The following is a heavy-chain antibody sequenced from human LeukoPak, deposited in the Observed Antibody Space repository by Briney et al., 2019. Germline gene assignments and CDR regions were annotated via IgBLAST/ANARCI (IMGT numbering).Heavy chain of an antibody. J-gene: IGHJ4*02. D-gene: IGHD6-13*01. CDR3: ARGRVSVYSSSWYYGN. CDR1: GFTFSNNY. CDR2: IYSGGST. Sequence: GGSLRLSCAASGFTFSNNYMSWVRQAPGKGLEWVSVIYSGGSTYYADSVKGRFTISRDNSKNTLYLQMNSLRAEDTALYYCARGRVSVYSSSWYYGNWGQGTLVTVSS. V-gene: IGHV3-66*01.